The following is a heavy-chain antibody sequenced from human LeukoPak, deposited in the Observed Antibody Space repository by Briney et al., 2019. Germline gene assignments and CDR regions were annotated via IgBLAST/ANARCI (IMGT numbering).Heavy chain of an antibody. CDR2: INSDGSWT. Sequence: GGSLRLSCAASGSYWMHWVRQAPGKGLVWVSHINSDGSWTSYADSVKGRFTISRDNSKNTLYLQVNSLRAEDTAIYYCAKGDNDILTDYYNSFDYWGQGTLVTVSS. CDR3: AKGDNDILTDYYNSFDY. V-gene: IGHV3-74*01. D-gene: IGHD3-9*01. CDR1: GSYW. J-gene: IGHJ4*02.